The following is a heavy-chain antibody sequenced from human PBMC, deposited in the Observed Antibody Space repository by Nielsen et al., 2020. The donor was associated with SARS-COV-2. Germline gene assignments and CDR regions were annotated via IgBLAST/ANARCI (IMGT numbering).Heavy chain of an antibody. CDR2: IIPIFGTA. D-gene: IGHD2-2*01. CDR3: AREDIVVVPAANGGYYYYYYMDV. Sequence: WVRQAPGQGLEWMGGIIPIFGTANYAQKFQGRVTITADEYTSTAYMELSSLRSEDTAVYYCAREDIVVVPAANGGYYYYYYMDVWGKGTTVTVSS. V-gene: IGHV1-69*01. J-gene: IGHJ6*03.